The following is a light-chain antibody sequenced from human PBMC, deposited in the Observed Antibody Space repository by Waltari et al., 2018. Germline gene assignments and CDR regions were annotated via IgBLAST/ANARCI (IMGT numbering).Light chain of an antibody. CDR2: DAS. Sequence: IQMTKSPSSLSASVGDRVTITCQAKQDISHYLNWYQQKPGKAPKLLIYDASNLETGVPSRFSGSGSGTDFTFTISSLQPEDIATYYCQQYDNLPLTFGGGTKVEIK. CDR1: QDISHY. CDR3: QQYDNLPLT. J-gene: IGKJ4*01. V-gene: IGKV1-33*01.